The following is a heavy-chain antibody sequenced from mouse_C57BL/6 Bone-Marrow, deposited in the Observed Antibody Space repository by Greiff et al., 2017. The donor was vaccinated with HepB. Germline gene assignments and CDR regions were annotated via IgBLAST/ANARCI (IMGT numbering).Heavy chain of an antibody. J-gene: IGHJ4*01. CDR1: GYTFTSYW. V-gene: IGHV1-52*01. CDR2: IDPSDSET. CDR3: ARDYYGSRTGYAMDY. D-gene: IGHD1-1*01. Sequence: QVQLKQPGAELVRPGSSVKLSCKASGYTFTSYWMHWVKQRPIQGLEWIGNIDPSDSETHYNQKFKDKATLTVDKSSSTAYMQLSSLTSEDSAVYYCARDYYGSRTGYAMDYWGQGTSVTVSS.